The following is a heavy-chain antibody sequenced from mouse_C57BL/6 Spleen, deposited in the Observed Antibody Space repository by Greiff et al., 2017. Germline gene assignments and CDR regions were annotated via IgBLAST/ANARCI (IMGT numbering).Heavy chain of an antibody. D-gene: IGHD2-4*01. CDR2: LAPTRGGT. J-gene: IGHJ2*01. CDR3: ARRDYDGDY. Sequence: QVQLQQPGAELVPPGASVTLSCKASGSTFTSSWMPWVTQRPGRGLAWLGRLAPTRGGTKSNEKFKSKATLTVDKPSSTAYMQRSSRTSEDSAVYYCARRDYDGDYWGQGTTLTVAA. V-gene: IGHV1-72*01. CDR1: GSTFTSSW.